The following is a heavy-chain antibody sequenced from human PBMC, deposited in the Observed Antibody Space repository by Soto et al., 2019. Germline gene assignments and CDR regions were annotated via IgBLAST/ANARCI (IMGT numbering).Heavy chain of an antibody. D-gene: IGHD2-21*02. CDR2: IYYSGST. CDR3: ARTVVTPSGWFDP. J-gene: IGHJ5*02. Sequence: SETLSLTCTVSGGSISSYYWSWIRQPPGKGLEWIGYIYYSGSTNYNPSLKSRVTISVDTSKNQFSLKLSSVTAADTAVYYCARTVVTPSGWFDPWGQGTLVTVSS. CDR1: GGSISSYY. V-gene: IGHV4-59*01.